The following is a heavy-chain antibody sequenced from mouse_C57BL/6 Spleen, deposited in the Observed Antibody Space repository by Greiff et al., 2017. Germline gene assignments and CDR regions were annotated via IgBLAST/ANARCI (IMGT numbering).Heavy chain of an antibody. CDR3: TPLTTVVATEYFDY. D-gene: IGHD1-1*01. J-gene: IGHJ2*01. CDR1: GYTFTDYE. CDR2: IDPETGGT. Sequence: QVQLQQSGAELVRPGASVTLSCKASGYTFTDYEMHWVKQTPVHGLEWIGAIDPETGGTAYNQKFKGKAILTADKSSSTAYMELRSLTSEDSAVYYCTPLTTVVATEYFDYWGQGTTLTVSS. V-gene: IGHV1-15*01.